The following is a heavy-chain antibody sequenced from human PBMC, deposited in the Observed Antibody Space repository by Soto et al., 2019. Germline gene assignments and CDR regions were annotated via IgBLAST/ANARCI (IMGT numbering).Heavy chain of an antibody. CDR2: ISYGSSYI. D-gene: IGHD2-2*01. CDR3: ARYCSSSNCQYYYGMDV. CDR1: GFTFNTYT. J-gene: IGHJ6*02. V-gene: IGHV3-21*01. Sequence: PGGSLRLSCAASGFTFNTYTMNWVRQAPGKGLEWVSSISYGSSYIYYADSVKGRFTISRDNAKSALFLQMNSLRADDTAVYFCARYCSSSNCQYYYGMDVWGQGTTVTVSS.